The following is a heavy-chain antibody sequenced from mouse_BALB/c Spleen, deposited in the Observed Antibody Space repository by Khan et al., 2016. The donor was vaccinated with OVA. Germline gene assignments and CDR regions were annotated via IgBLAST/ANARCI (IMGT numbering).Heavy chain of an antibody. CDR1: GFSLTSYG. CDR3: ARLKEI. Sequence: QVQLKESGPGLVAPSQSLSITCTASGFSLTSYGVHWVRQPPGQGLEWLGVIWAGGSTISNSARMSRLSISKENSTRQLFLKLNSLPTDDTAMYYCARLKEIWGQGTTLAVSS. V-gene: IGHV2-9*02. CDR2: IWAGGST. J-gene: IGHJ2*01.